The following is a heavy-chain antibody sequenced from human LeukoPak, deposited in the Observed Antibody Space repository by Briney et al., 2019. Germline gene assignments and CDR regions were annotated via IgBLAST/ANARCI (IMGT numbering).Heavy chain of an antibody. V-gene: IGHV6-1*01. Sequence: SQTLSLTCAISGDSVSSNSASWGWIRQSPWRGLEWLGRTYYRSKWYSDYAVSVKSRITINPDTSKNQVSLQLNSVTPEDTAVYYCSRELAWGPADYWGQGALVTVSS. J-gene: IGHJ4*02. D-gene: IGHD7-27*01. CDR1: GDSVSSNSAS. CDR3: SRELAWGPADY. CDR2: TYYRSKWYS.